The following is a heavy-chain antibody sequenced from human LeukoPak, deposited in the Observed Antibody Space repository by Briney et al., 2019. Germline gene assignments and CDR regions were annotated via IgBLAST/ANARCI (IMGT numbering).Heavy chain of an antibody. V-gene: IGHV4-34*01. D-gene: IGHD3-16*01. CDR1: GGSFSGYY. CDR3: ARGGMAPETFGGDFDY. CDR2: INHSGST. Sequence: SETLSLTCAVYGGSFSGYYWSGIRQPPGKGLEWSGEINHSGSTNYNPSHKSRVTISVDTSKNQFSLKLSSVTAADKAVYYCARGGMAPETFGGDFDYWGQGTLVTVSS. J-gene: IGHJ4*02.